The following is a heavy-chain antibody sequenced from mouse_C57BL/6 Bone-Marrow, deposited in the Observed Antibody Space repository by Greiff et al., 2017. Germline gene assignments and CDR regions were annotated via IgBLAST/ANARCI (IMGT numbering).Heavy chain of an antibody. CDR1: GFNIKDDS. J-gene: IGHJ3*01. CDR2: IDPENGDT. Sequence: EVQLQQSGAELVRPGASVKLSCTASGFNIKDDSMHWVKQRPEQGLEWSGWIDPENGDTEYASKFKGKATITADTASNTADLQRSSLTSEDTAVYYSTCGWTDYDGSSYGLAYWGQGTLVTVSA. CDR3: TCGWTDYDGSSYGLAY. V-gene: IGHV14-4*01. D-gene: IGHD1-1*01.